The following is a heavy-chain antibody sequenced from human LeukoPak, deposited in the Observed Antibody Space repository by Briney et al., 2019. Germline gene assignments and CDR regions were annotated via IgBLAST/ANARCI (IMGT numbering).Heavy chain of an antibody. CDR2: ISYDGSNK. CDR3: ARDRSVRGFDY. J-gene: IGHJ4*02. CDR1: GFTFSSYA. V-gene: IGHV3-30-3*01. Sequence: GGSLRLSCAASGFTFSSYAMHWVRQAPGKGLEWVAVISYDGSNKYYADSVKGRFTISRDNSKNTLYLQMNSLRAEDTAVYYCARDRSVRGFDYWGQGTLVTVSS. D-gene: IGHD4-11*01.